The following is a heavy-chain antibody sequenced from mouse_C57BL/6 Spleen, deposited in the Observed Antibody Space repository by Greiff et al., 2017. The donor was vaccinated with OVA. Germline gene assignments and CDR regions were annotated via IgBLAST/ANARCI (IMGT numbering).Heavy chain of an antibody. V-gene: IGHV5-9*01. D-gene: IGHD2-3*01. J-gene: IGHJ2*01. CDR2: ISGGGGNT. CDR1: GFTFSSYT. Sequence: DVMLVESGGGLVKPGGSLKLSCAASGFTFSSYTMSWVRQTPEKRLEWVATISGGGGNTYYPDSVKGRFTISRDNAKNTLYLQMSSLRSEDTALYYCARRDGYYDYFDYWGQGTTLTVSS. CDR3: ARRDGYYDYFDY.